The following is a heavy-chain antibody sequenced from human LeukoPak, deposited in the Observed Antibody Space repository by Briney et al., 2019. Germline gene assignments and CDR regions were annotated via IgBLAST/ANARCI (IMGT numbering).Heavy chain of an antibody. CDR1: GGSISSSSYY. V-gene: IGHV4-39*01. D-gene: IGHD6-19*01. Sequence: PSETLSLTCTVSGGSISSSSYYWGWIRQPPGKGLEWIGSIYYSGSTYYNPSLKSRVTISVDTSKNQFSLKLSSVTAADTAVYYCARTVPKGIAVAGTRFDPLNVPFPFVILPEPYYFDYWGQGTLVTVSS. CDR2: IYYSGST. CDR3: ARTVPKGIAVAGTRFDPLNVPFPFVILPEPYYFDY. J-gene: IGHJ4*02.